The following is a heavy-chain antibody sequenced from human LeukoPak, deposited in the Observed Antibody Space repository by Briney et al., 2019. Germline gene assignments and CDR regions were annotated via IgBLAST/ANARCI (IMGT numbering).Heavy chain of an antibody. J-gene: IGHJ5*01. CDR3: ARQVAVVEPTDPNWFDS. CDR1: GDSINTGSHY. CDR2: IFYSRRT. V-gene: IGHV4-39*07. Sequence: SETLSLTCSVSGDSINTGSHYWGWIRQAPGKGLEWIGSIFYSRRTYYTPSLKSRVTLSLDTSKNQFSLRLTSVTAADTAVYYCARQVAVVEPTDPNWFDSWGQGTLVTVSS. D-gene: IGHD2-21*01.